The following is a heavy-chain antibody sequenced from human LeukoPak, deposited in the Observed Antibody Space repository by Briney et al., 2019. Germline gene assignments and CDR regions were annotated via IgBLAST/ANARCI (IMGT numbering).Heavy chain of an antibody. CDR3: ARHIFDGSSSGTYYHAFDV. CDR1: GYSISSGYY. Sequence: PSETLSLTCTVSGYSISSGYYWGWIRQPPGKGLEWIGYIYYSGYTTYNPSLKSRVTISVDTSKNLFSLRLRSVTAADTAVYYCARHIFDGSSSGTYYHAFDVWGQGKMVTVSS. D-gene: IGHD3-10*01. CDR2: IYYSGYT. J-gene: IGHJ3*01. V-gene: IGHV4-38-2*02.